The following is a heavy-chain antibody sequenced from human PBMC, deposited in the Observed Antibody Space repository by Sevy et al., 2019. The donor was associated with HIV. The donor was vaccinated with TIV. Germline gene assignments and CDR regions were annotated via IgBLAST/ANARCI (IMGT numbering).Heavy chain of an antibody. CDR2: LYHSGTT. V-gene: IGHV4-38-2*01. Sequence: SETLSLTCAVSGYSMTSGYFWGWIRQSPGKGLEWIGSLYHSGTTYSSPSLKSRVTLSVDTSKNQFSLKVRSVTAADTAVYYCARVDSSGWSDYWGQGTLVTVSS. D-gene: IGHD6-13*01. J-gene: IGHJ4*02. CDR1: GYSMTSGYF. CDR3: ARVDSSGWSDY.